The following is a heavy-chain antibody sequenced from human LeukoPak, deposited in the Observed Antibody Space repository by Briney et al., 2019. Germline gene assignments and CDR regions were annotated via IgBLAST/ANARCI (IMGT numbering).Heavy chain of an antibody. D-gene: IGHD1-7*01. CDR2: VNHSGST. V-gene: IGHV4-34*01. CDR3: ARIAGTTPRWYYYYYMDV. CDR1: GGSFSGYY. J-gene: IGHJ6*03. Sequence: SETLSLTCAVYGGSFSGYYWSWIRQPPGKGLEWIGEVNHSGSTNYNPSLKSRVTISVDTSKNQFSLKLSSVTAADMAVYYCARIAGTTPRWYYYYYMDVWGKGTTVTVSS.